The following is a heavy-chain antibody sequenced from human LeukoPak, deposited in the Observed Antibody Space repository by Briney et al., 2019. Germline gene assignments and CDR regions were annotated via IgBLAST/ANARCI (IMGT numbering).Heavy chain of an antibody. J-gene: IGHJ4*02. CDR2: ISSSSSTI. CDR3: ARDQGGIAAAGTDDYFDY. V-gene: IGHV3-11*04. CDR1: GFTFSDYY. Sequence: GGSLRLSCAASGFTFSDYYMSWIRQAPGKGLEWVSYISSSSSTIYYADSVKGRFTISRDNAKNSLYLQMNSLRAEDTAVYYCARDQGGIAAAGTDDYFDYWGQGTLVTVSS. D-gene: IGHD6-13*01.